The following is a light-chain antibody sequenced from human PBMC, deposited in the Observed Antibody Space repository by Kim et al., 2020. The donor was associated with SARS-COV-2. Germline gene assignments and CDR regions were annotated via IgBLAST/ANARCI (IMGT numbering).Light chain of an antibody. CDR1: SLRTYY. CDR2: GKN. V-gene: IGLV3-19*01. J-gene: IGLJ2*01. CDR3: NSRDKSGDHVV. Sequence: ALGQTVRITCQGDSLRTYYASWYQQKPGQAPILVIYGKNNRPSGIPDQFSGSSSGNTASLTVTGAQAVDEADYYCNSRDKSGDHVVFGGGTQLTVL.